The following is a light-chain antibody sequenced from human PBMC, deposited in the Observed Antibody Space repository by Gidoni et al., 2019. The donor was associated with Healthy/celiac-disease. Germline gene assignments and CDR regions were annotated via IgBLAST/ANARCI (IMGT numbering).Light chain of an antibody. J-gene: IGKJ2*01. Sequence: DIQMTQSPSSLSASVGDRVTINCRASQSISSYLNWYQKKTGKAPKLLIYAASSLQSGVPSRFSGSGSGTDFTLTISSLQPEDFATYYCQQSYSTPLYTFGQGTKLEIK. CDR1: QSISSY. CDR3: QQSYSTPLYT. CDR2: AAS. V-gene: IGKV1-39*01.